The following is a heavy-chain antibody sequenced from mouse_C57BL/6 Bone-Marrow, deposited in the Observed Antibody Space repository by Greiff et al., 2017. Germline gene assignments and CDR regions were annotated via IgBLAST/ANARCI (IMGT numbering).Heavy chain of an antibody. Sequence: EVKLQESGAELVRPGASVKLSCTASGFNIKDDYMHWVKQRPEQGLEWIGWIDPENGDTEYASKFQGKATITADTSSNTAYLQLSSLTSEDTAVYYCTTGDYDVPWFAYWGQGTLVTVSA. J-gene: IGHJ3*01. CDR3: TTGDYDVPWFAY. CDR2: IDPENGDT. V-gene: IGHV14-4*01. D-gene: IGHD2-4*01. CDR1: GFNIKDDY.